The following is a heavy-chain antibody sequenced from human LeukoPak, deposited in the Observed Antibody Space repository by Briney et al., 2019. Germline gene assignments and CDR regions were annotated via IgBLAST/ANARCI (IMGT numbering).Heavy chain of an antibody. Sequence: GGSLRLSCAASGFTFSSYEMNWVRQAPGKGLEWVSYISSSSSYTNYADSVKGRFTISRDNAKNSLYLQMNSLRAEDTAVYYCARSTTYYDSSGNDYWGQGTLVTVSS. J-gene: IGHJ4*02. CDR2: ISSSSSYT. D-gene: IGHD3-22*01. CDR3: ARSTTYYDSSGNDY. CDR1: GFTFSSYE. V-gene: IGHV3-21*05.